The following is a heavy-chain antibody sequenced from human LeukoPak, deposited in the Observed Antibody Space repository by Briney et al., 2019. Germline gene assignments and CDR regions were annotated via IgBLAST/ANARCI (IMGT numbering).Heavy chain of an antibody. J-gene: IGHJ4*02. D-gene: IGHD4-11*01. Sequence: PGGSLRLSCAASGFTFSSYGMHWVRQAPGKGLEWVAFIRYDGSNKYYADSVKGRFTISRDNSKNTLYLQMNSPRAEDTAVYYCAKDATVTSGLVDYWGQGTLVTVSS. CDR3: AKDATVTSGLVDY. V-gene: IGHV3-30*02. CDR2: IRYDGSNK. CDR1: GFTFSSYG.